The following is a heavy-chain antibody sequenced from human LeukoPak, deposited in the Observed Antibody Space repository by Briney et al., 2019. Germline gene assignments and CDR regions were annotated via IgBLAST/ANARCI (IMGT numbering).Heavy chain of an antibody. J-gene: IGHJ6*03. Sequence: SVKVSCKASGGTFSSYAIRWVRQAPGQGLEWMGGIIPIFGTANYAQKFQGRVTITADESTSTAYMELSSLRSEDTAVYYCASDREDYYYYMDVWGKGTTVTVSS. V-gene: IGHV1-69*13. CDR2: IIPIFGTA. CDR1: GGTFSSYA. CDR3: ASDREDYYYYMDV.